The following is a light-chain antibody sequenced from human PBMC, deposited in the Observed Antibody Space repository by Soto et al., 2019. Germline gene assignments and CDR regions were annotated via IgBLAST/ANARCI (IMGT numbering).Light chain of an antibody. CDR1: QSVSSSY. CDR3: QQYDNSLYT. J-gene: IGKJ2*01. CDR2: AAS. Sequence: EIVLTQSPGTLSLSPGERATLSCRASQSVSSSYLAWYQQKPGQPPRLLIYAASSRATGIPDSFSGSGSGTDFTLTISRLEPEDFAVYYCQQYDNSLYTFGQGTKLEIK. V-gene: IGKV3-20*01.